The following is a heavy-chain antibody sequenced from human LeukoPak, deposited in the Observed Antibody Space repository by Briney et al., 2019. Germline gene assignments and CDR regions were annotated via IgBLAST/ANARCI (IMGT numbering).Heavy chain of an antibody. Sequence: GESLQISCKGSGYSFTCYWIGWVRPMPGKGLEWMGIIYPGDSDTRYSPSFQGQVTISADKSISTAYLQWSSLKASDTALYYCTRVTGIIRACSFSDGGQASRVTVPS. CDR2: IYPGDSDT. J-gene: IGHJ4*02. CDR3: TRVTGIIRACSFSD. V-gene: IGHV5-51*01. CDR1: GYSFTCYW. D-gene: IGHD1-14*01.